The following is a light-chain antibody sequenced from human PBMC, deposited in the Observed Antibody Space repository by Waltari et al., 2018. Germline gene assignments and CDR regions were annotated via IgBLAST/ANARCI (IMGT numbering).Light chain of an antibody. V-gene: IGKV3-20*01. CDR2: GIS. CDR3: QQFGGSPKYT. Sequence: EIVLTQSPGTLSLSPGERATLSCRASQIISNNYLAWYQAKPGQAPRRLIDGISHRATGIPDRFSGGGSGTDFTLTISRLEAEDFAVYYCQQFGGSPKYTFGQGTKLEIK. CDR1: QIISNNY. J-gene: IGKJ2*01.